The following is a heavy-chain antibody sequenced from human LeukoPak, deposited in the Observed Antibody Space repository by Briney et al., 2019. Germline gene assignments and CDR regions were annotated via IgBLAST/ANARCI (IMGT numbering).Heavy chain of an antibody. CDR2: ISGSGSST. D-gene: IGHD3-16*01. CDR1: GFTFTSYA. Sequence: GGSLRLSCAASGFTFTSYAMNWVRQAPGKGLEWVSTISGSGSSTYYVDSVKGRFTISRDNSKNTLYLQMNSLRAEDTAVYYCAKDYDYVWGSFSDAFDIWGQGTMVTVSS. V-gene: IGHV3-23*01. J-gene: IGHJ3*02. CDR3: AKDYDYVWGSFSDAFDI.